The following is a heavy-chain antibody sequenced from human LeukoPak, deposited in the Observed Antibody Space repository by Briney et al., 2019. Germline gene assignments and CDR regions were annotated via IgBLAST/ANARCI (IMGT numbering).Heavy chain of an antibody. CDR3: AREPLAYSSSWYLDY. V-gene: IGHV3-66*01. CDR1: GFTVSSNY. J-gene: IGHJ4*02. Sequence: GGSLRLSCAASGFTVSSNYMSWVRQAPGKGLEWVSVIYSGGSTYYADSVKGRFTISRDNSKNTLYLQMNSLRAEDTAVYYCAREPLAYSSSWYLDYWGQGTLVTVSS. D-gene: IGHD6-13*01. CDR2: IYSGGST.